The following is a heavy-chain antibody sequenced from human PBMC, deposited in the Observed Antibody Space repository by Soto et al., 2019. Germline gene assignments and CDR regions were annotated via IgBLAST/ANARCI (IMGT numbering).Heavy chain of an antibody. Sequence: SETLSLTCSVSGDSLSNSRFYWAWIRQPPGEGLEWIGSIYHTGNAYYNPSLKSRVTISVDTSKNQFSLKLTSVTAADAALYYCARDFFDSSDYTTNWFDPWRQGTLVPVSS. CDR3: ARDFFDSSDYTTNWFDP. D-gene: IGHD3-22*01. CDR2: IYHTGNA. J-gene: IGHJ5*02. CDR1: GDSLSNSRFY. V-gene: IGHV4-39*01.